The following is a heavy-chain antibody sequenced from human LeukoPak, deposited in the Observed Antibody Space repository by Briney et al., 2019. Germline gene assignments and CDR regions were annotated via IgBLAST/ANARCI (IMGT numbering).Heavy chain of an antibody. CDR3: ARVGCSSTSCYPGPFDY. CDR1: GGSISSYY. V-gene: IGHV4-4*07. Sequence: SETLSLTCTVSGGSISSYYWSWIQQPAGKGLEWIGRIYTSGSTNYNPSLKSRVTMSVDTSKNQFSLKLSSVTAADTAVYYCARVGCSSTSCYPGPFDYWGQGTLVTVSS. CDR2: IYTSGST. J-gene: IGHJ4*02. D-gene: IGHD2-2*01.